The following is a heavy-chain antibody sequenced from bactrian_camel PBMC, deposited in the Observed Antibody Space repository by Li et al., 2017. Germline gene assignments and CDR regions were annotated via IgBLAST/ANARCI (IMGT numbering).Heavy chain of an antibody. V-gene: IGHV3S53*01. CDR2: ILTDGTT. CDR1: GDIDSSCQ. D-gene: IGHD6*01. CDR3: AEGRGSRGEHCYSLNY. Sequence: VESGGGSVQVGGSLKLSCAASGDIDSSCQMGWYRQTPGKGPLDRELVAAILTDGTTTYSDSVKGRFTISQDSARNTVYLQMNNLQPEDTATYYCAEGRGSRGEHCYSLNYWGQG. J-gene: IGHJ4*01.